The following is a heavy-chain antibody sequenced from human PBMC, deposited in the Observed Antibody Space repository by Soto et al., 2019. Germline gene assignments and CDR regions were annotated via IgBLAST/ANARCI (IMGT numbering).Heavy chain of an antibody. D-gene: IGHD2-15*01. V-gene: IGHV4-30-4*01. CDR2: IYYSGST. J-gene: IGHJ5*02. CDR1: GGSISSGDYY. Sequence: QVQLQESGPGLVKPSQTLSLTCTVSGGSISSGDYYWSWIRQPPGKGLEWLGCIYYSGSTYYNPSLKSGVTISVDTSKNQFSLKLSSVTAADTAVYYCAREGCCSGGSCYAPLTWFDPWGQGTLVTVSS. CDR3: AREGCCSGGSCYAPLTWFDP.